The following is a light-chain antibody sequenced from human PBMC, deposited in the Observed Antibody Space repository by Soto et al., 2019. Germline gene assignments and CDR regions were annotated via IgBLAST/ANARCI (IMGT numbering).Light chain of an antibody. Sequence: EIVMTQSPATLSVSPGERATLSCWASQGVGSNLAWYQQKPGQAPRLLIYGASTRATGVPARFSGSGSGTEFTLAISSLQPEDFAVYYCQQYNNWPPLTFGGGTKVEIK. V-gene: IGKV3-15*01. CDR3: QQYNNWPPLT. CDR1: QGVGSN. CDR2: GAS. J-gene: IGKJ4*01.